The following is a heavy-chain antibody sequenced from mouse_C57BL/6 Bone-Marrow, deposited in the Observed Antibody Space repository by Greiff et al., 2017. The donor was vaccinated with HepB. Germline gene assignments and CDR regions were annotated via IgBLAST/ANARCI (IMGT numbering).Heavy chain of an antibody. Sequence: DVMLVESGGGLVQPKGSLKLSCAASGFSFNTYAMNWVRQAPGKGLEWVARIRSKSNNYATYYADSVKDRFTISRDDSESMLYLQMNNLKTEDTAMYYCVRGYDYAWFAYWGQGTLVTVSA. CDR3: VRGYDYAWFAY. CDR2: IRSKSNNYAT. V-gene: IGHV10-1*01. D-gene: IGHD2-4*01. J-gene: IGHJ3*01. CDR1: GFSFNTYA.